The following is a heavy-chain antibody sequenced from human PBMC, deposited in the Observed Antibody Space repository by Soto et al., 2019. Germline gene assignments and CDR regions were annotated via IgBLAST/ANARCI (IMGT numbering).Heavy chain of an antibody. D-gene: IGHD7-27*01. J-gene: IGHJ1*01. CDR3: SRALIGDSIKY. CDR2: IKQDGSEK. CDR1: GFTFSSYW. V-gene: IGHV3-7*01. Sequence: EVQLVESGGGLVQPGGSLRLSCAASGFTFSSYWMIWVRQAPGKGLEWVANIKQDGSEKYYVDSVTGRFTISRDNAKNSLYLQMSSRRAEDTAVYYCSRALIGDSIKYGGQCTLFTVSS.